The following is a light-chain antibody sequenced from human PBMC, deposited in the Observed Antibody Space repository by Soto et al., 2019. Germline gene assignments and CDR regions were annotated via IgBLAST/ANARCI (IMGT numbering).Light chain of an antibody. V-gene: IGKV3-20*01. CDR2: DAS. CDR1: QSVSSSS. CDR3: QQYGTSPRV. Sequence: EIVLTQSPDTLSLSPGDGATLSCRASQSVSSSSLAWYQQKPGQAPRLLIYDASSRATGIPDRFSGSGSGTDFTLTISRLEPEDFAVYYCQQYGTSPRVFGQGTKVDIK. J-gene: IGKJ1*01.